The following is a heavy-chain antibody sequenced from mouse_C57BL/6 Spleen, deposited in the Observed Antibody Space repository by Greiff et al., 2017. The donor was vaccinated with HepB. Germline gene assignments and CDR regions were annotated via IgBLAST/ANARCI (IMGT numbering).Heavy chain of an antibody. CDR2: IYPRSGNT. D-gene: IGHD3-3*01. Sequence: VKLMESGAELARPGASVKLSCKASGYTFTSYGISWVKQRTGQGLEWIGEIYPRSGNTYYNEKFKGKATLTADKSSSTAYMELRSLTSEDSAVYFCARRGIRLCYFDYWGQGTTLTVSS. CDR3: ARRGIRLCYFDY. J-gene: IGHJ2*01. CDR1: GYTFTSYG. V-gene: IGHV1-81*01.